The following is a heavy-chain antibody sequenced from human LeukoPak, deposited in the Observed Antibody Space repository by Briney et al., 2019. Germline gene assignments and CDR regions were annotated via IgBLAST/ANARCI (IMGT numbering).Heavy chain of an antibody. J-gene: IGHJ4*02. Sequence: PGGSLRLSCAASGFTFSSYDMHWVRQVSEESLQWVSGIGADGKTYYSGSVKGRFTISRENAKNSLYLQMSSLNAGDTAVYFCARGRVTGTGRGFFDYWGQGILVAVSS. D-gene: IGHD1-7*01. CDR1: GFTFSSYD. CDR3: ARGRVTGTGRGFFDY. V-gene: IGHV3-13*01. CDR2: IGADGKT.